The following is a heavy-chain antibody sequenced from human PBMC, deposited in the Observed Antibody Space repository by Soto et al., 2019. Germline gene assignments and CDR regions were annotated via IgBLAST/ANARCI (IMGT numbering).Heavy chain of an antibody. CDR1: GGTFSSYT. Sequence: QVQLVQSGAEVKKPGSSVKVSCKASGGTFSSYTISWVRQAPGQGLEWMGRIIPILGIANYAQKFQGRVTITADKPTSTAYMELGSLSSEDTAGYYCGRGAEQQRVQYYFDDWGQGPLGTVSS. CDR2: IIPILGIA. V-gene: IGHV1-69*02. CDR3: GRGAEQQRVQYYFDD. D-gene: IGHD6-13*01. J-gene: IGHJ4*02.